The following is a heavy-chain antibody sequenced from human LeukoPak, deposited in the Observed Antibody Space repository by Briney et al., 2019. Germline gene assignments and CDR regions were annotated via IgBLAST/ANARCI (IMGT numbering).Heavy chain of an antibody. Sequence: PSETLSLTCAVYGGSFSGYHWSWIRQPPGKGLGWIGEINHRGSTNHNPSLKSRVTMSVDTSKNQFSLKLSSVTAADTAVYYCARGRGAARFVTIKFDYWGQGALVTVSS. D-gene: IGHD6-6*01. CDR2: INHRGST. CDR1: GGSFSGYH. J-gene: IGHJ4*02. CDR3: ARGRGAARFVTIKFDY. V-gene: IGHV4-34*01.